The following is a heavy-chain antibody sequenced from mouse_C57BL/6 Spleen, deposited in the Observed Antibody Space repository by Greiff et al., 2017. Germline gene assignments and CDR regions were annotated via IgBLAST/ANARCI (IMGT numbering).Heavy chain of an antibody. V-gene: IGHV1-37*01. CDR2: INPYNGDT. CDR3: ANGNEGYFDY. CDR1: GYSFTGYF. Sequence: VQLQQSGPELVKPGASVKISCKASGYSFTGYFMNWVKQSHGKSLEWIGRINPYNGDTFYNKKFKGKATLPVYKSSSTAHMELLSLTSDDFAVYSCANGNEGYFDYWGQGTTLTVSA. J-gene: IGHJ2*01. D-gene: IGHD4-1*01.